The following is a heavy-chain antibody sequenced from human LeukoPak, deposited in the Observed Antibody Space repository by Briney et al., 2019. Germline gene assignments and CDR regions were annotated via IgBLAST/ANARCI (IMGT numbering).Heavy chain of an antibody. Sequence: GSLRLSCAASGFTFSSYWMSWVRQAPGKGLEWIGEINHSGSTNYNPSLKSRVTISVDTSKNQFSLKLSSVTAADTAVYYCARVTAILLWFGEQENWFDPWGQGTLVTVSS. J-gene: IGHJ5*02. CDR1: GFTFSSYW. CDR2: INHSGST. CDR3: ARVTAILLWFGEQENWFDP. D-gene: IGHD3-10*01. V-gene: IGHV4-34*01.